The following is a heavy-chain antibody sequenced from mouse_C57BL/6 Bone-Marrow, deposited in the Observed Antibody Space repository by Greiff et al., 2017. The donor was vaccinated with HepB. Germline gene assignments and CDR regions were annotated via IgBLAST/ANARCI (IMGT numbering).Heavy chain of an antibody. CDR3: ARQLRRSYAMDY. V-gene: IGHV5-6*01. CDR1: GFTFSSYG. J-gene: IGHJ4*01. CDR2: ISSGGSYT. Sequence: EVQLVESGGDLVKPGGSLKLSCAASGFTFSSYGMSWVRQTPDKRLEWVATISSGGSYTYYPDSVKGRFTISRDNAKNTLYLQMSSLKSEDTAMYYCARQLRRSYAMDYWGQGTSVTVSS. D-gene: IGHD2-4*01.